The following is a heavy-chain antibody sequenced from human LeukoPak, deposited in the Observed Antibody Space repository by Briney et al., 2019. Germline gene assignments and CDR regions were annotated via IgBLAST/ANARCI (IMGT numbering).Heavy chain of an antibody. V-gene: IGHV4-39*07. J-gene: IGHJ6*03. D-gene: IGHD3-16*01. CDR2: INHSGST. CDR1: GGSISTSNYY. Sequence: SETLSLTCTVSGGSISTSNYYWGWIRQPPGKGLEWIGEINHSGSTNYNPSLKSRVTISVDTSKNQFSLKLSSVTAGDTAVYYCARETSQKGAHYMDVWGKGTTVTISS. CDR3: ARETSQKGAHYMDV.